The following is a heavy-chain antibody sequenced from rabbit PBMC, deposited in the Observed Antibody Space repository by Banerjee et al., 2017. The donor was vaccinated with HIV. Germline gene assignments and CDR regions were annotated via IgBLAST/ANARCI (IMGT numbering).Heavy chain of an antibody. Sequence: QQQLEESGGGLVKPGGSLTLTCTASGFSFSSGYWICWVRQAPGKGLEWIGCIGAGSGATYYESWAKGRFTISKTSSTTVALQMTSLTAADTATYFCARGSAYAGAGYALWGPGTLVTVS. CDR3: ARGSAYAGAGYAL. D-gene: IGHD4-2*01. CDR1: GFSFSSGYW. J-gene: IGHJ6*01. CDR2: IGAGSGAT. V-gene: IGHV1S45*01.